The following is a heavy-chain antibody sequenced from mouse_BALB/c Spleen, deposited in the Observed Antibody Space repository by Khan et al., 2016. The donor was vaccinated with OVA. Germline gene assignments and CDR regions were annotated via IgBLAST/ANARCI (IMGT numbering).Heavy chain of an antibody. Sequence: EVKLEESGPGLVKPSQSLSLTCTVTGYSITTNYVWDCIRQLPGNQLEWMGYLSDSGTTCDTPSLKSLISITRDTSKNHFFLMLNPVTTEDTATYCCARRDDYGYAVDYGGQGTSVTVSS. CDR2: LSDSGTT. D-gene: IGHD1-1*01. J-gene: IGHJ4*01. V-gene: IGHV3-2*02. CDR1: GYSITTNYV. CDR3: ARRDDYGYAVDY.